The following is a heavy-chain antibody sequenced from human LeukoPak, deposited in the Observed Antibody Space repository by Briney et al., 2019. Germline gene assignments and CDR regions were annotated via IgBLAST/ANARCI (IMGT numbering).Heavy chain of an antibody. CDR3: ARDSVSSWTSERYGMHV. D-gene: IGHD6-13*01. CDR1: GGSISSGGYS. V-gene: IGHV4-30-2*01. CDR2: IYHSGST. Sequence: PSQTLSLTCAVSGGSISSGGYSWSWIRQPPGKGLEWIGYIYHSGSTYYNPSLKSRVTISVDRSKNQFSLKLSSVTAADTAVYYCARDSVSSWTSERYGMHVWGQGTTVTVSS. J-gene: IGHJ6*02.